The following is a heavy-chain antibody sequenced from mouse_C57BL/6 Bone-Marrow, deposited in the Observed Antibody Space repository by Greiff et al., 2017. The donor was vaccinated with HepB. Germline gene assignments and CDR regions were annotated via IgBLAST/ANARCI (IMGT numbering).Heavy chain of an antibody. CDR1: GFTFTDYY. CDR2: IRNKANGYTT. CDR3: ARYKAGAMDY. J-gene: IGHJ4*01. V-gene: IGHV7-3*01. Sequence: DVQLVESGGGLVQPGGSLSLSCAASGFTFTDYYMSWVRQPPGKALEWLGFIRNKANGYTTEYSASVKGRFTISRDNSQSILYLQMNALRAEDSATYYCARYKAGAMDYWGQGTSVTVSS.